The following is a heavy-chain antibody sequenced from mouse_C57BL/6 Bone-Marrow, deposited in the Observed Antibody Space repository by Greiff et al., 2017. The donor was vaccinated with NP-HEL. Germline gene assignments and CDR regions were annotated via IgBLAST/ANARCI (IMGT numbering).Heavy chain of an antibody. D-gene: IGHD2-12*01. V-gene: IGHV4-1*01. J-gene: IGHJ1*03. CDR2: INPDSSTI. CDR1: GIDFSRYW. CDR3: AAPPDDSWYFDV. Sequence: EVKLMESGGGLVQPGGSLKLSCAASGIDFSRYWMSWVRRAPGKGLEWIGEINPDSSTINYAPYLKDKSIISRDNAKNTLYLQMSKVRSEDTALYYCAAPPDDSWYFDVWGTGTTVTVSS.